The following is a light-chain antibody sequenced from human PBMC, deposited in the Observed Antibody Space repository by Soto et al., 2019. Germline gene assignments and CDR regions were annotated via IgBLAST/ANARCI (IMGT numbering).Light chain of an antibody. CDR1: QTVRNNY. V-gene: IGKV3-20*01. CDR3: QQYGSSPRT. Sequence: EIVLTQSPGTLSLSPGERATLFCRASQTVRNNYLAWYQQRPGQAPRLLIYAASSRATGIPDRFSGSGCGTDFTLTISRLEPEDFAVYYCQQYGSSPRTFGRGTKVEIK. J-gene: IGKJ1*01. CDR2: AAS.